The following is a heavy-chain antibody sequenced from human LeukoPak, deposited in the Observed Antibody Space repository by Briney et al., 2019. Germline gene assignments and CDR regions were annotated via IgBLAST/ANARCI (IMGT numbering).Heavy chain of an antibody. CDR1: GYTFTSYD. J-gene: IGHJ4*02. D-gene: IGHD3-22*01. Sequence: ASVKVSCKASGYTFTSYDINWVRQATGQGLEWMGWMSPNSGNTGYAQKFQGRVTMTRNTSISTAYMELSSLRSEDTAVYYCARGFPVHYYDSSGYPPTFDYWGQGTLVTVSS. V-gene: IGHV1-8*01. CDR3: ARGFPVHYYDSSGYPPTFDY. CDR2: MSPNSGNT.